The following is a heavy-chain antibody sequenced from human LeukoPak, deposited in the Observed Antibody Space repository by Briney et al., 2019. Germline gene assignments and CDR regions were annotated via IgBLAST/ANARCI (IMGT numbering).Heavy chain of an antibody. J-gene: IGHJ5*02. CDR2: INHSGST. Sequence: PSETLSLTCAVYGGSFSGYYWSWIRQPPGKGLEWIGEINHSGSTTYNPSLKSRVTISVDTSKNQFSLRLSSVTAADTAVYYCARGQGGYSYGPERSPIRYNWFDPWGQGTLVTVSS. V-gene: IGHV4-34*01. CDR3: ARGQGGYSYGPERSPIRYNWFDP. D-gene: IGHD5-18*01. CDR1: GGSFSGYY.